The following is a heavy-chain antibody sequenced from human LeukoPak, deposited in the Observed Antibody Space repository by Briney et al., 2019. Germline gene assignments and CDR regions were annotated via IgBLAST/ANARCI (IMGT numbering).Heavy chain of an antibody. V-gene: IGHV4-4*02. D-gene: IGHD1-26*01. Sequence: PSETLSLTCAVSGGSISSSNWWSWVRQPPGKGLEWIGEIYHSGSTNYNPSLKSRVTISVDKSKNQFSLKLSSVTAADTAVYYCARPLYSGTYYFDYWGQGTLVTVSS. CDR3: ARPLYSGTYYFDY. J-gene: IGHJ4*02. CDR2: IYHSGST. CDR1: GGSISSSNW.